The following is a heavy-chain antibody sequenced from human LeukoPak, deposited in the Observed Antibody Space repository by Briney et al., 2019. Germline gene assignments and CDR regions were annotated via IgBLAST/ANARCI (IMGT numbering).Heavy chain of an antibody. Sequence: PSETLYLTCTVSGGSISSGGYYWSWIRQPPGKGLEWIGYIYHSGSTYYNPSLKSRVTISVDRSKNQFSLKLSSVTAADTAVYYCARDPGFWEPFDYWGQGTLVTVSS. CDR1: GGSISSGGYY. J-gene: IGHJ4*02. CDR3: ARDPGFWEPFDY. V-gene: IGHV4-30-2*01. D-gene: IGHD3-3*01. CDR2: IYHSGST.